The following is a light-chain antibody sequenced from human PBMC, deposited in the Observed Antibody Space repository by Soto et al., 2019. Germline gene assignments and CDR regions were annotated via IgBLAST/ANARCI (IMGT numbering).Light chain of an antibody. CDR2: EAS. CDR3: QQRSDWPWT. CDR1: QSVSSN. J-gene: IGKJ1*01. V-gene: IGKV3-11*01. Sequence: EIVMTQSPATLSASPGERATLSCRASQSVSSNFAWYQQKPGQAPRLLMYEASNRATGIPARFSGGGSGTDFTLTISSLEPEDFAVYYCQQRSDWPWTFGQGTKVDIK.